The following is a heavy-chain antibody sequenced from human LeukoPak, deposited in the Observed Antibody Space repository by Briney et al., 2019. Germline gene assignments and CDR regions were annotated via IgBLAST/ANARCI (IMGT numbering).Heavy chain of an antibody. CDR2: TYYRSKWYN. CDR1: GDSASSNSAA. V-gene: IGHV6-1*01. D-gene: IGHD3-10*01. Sequence: QSLSLTSATSGDSASSNSAAWSWIRQSASRCLEWLGRTYYRSKWYNDYTVSVKSRITINPDTSKNQFSLQLNSVTPEDTAVYYCARSGSGSYDYWGQGTLVTVSS. CDR3: ARSGSGSYDY. J-gene: IGHJ4*02.